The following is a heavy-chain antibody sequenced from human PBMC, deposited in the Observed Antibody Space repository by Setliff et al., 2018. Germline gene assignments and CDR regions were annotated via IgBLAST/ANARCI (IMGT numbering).Heavy chain of an antibody. J-gene: IGHJ5*02. CDR3: AKSWVVPAAITFSGFDP. Sequence: QPGGSLRLSCAASGFTFSSYAMHWVRQAPGKGLEWVAVISYDGSNKYYADSVKGRFTISRDNSKNTLYLQMNSLRAEDTAVYYCAKSWVVPAAITFSGFDPWGQGTLVTVS. CDR1: GFTFSSYA. D-gene: IGHD2-2*01. CDR2: ISYDGSNK. V-gene: IGHV3-30*04.